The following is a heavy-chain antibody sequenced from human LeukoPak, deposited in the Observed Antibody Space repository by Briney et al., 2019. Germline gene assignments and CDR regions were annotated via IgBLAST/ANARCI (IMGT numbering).Heavy chain of an antibody. D-gene: IGHD2-2*01. CDR2: ISYDGSNK. CDR3: AREFARYCSSTSCLFDY. J-gene: IGHJ4*02. V-gene: IGHV3-30*04. Sequence: GGSLRLSCAASGFTFSSYAMHWVRQAPGKGLEWVAVISYDGSNKYYADSVKGRFTISRDNSKNTPYLQMNSLRAEDTAVYYCAREFARYCSSTSCLFDYWGQGTLVTVSS. CDR1: GFTFSSYA.